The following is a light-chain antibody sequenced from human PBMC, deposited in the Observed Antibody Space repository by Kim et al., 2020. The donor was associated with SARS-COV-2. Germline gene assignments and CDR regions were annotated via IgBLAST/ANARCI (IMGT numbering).Light chain of an antibody. Sequence: DIQMTQSPSSLSASVGDRVTITCRASQSISSYLNWYQQKPGKAPKLLIYAASSLQSGVPSRFSGCGSGTDFTLNISSLQPEDFATYYCQQSYSTPLTFGGGTKVDIK. CDR3: QQSYSTPLT. CDR2: AAS. CDR1: QSISSY. V-gene: IGKV1-39*01. J-gene: IGKJ4*01.